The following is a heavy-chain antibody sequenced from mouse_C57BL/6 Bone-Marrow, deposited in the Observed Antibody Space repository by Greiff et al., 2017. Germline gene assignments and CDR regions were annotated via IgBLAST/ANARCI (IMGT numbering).Heavy chain of an antibody. CDR1: GYTFTSYW. CDR3: ARSYYSWYFDV. Sequence: QVQLQQPGAELVRPGTSVKLSCKASGYTFTSYWMHWVKQRPGQGLEWIGVIDPSDSYTNYNQEFKGKATLTVDTSSSTAYMQLSSLTSEDSAVYYCARSYYSWYFDVWGTGTTVTVSS. CDR2: IDPSDSYT. V-gene: IGHV1-59*01. D-gene: IGHD2-10*01. J-gene: IGHJ1*03.